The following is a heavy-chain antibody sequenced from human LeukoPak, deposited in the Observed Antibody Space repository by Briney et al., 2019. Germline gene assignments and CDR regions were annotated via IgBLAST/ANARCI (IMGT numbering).Heavy chain of an antibody. CDR1: GFSVSDNY. J-gene: IGHJ5*02. Sequence: GGSLRLSCAASGFSVSDNYMSWVRQAPGKGLEWVSLIYTTDITYYADSVKGRFTISRDNSKNTVSLQMNSLRADDTAVYYCARAEYGNWFDPWGQGTLVTVSS. CDR3: ARAEYGNWFDP. V-gene: IGHV3-53*01. D-gene: IGHD2-2*01. CDR2: IYTTDIT.